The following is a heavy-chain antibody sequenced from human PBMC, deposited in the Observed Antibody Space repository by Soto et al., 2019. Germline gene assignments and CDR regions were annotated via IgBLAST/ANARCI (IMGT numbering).Heavy chain of an antibody. Sequence: ASVKVSCKASGYTFTGYYMHWVRQAPGEGLEWMGWINPNSGGTNYAQKFQGRVTMTRDTSISTAYMELSRLRSDDTAVYYCARGYYDSRGYPYYFDYWGQGTMVTVSS. CDR3: ARGYYDSRGYPYYFDY. CDR1: GYTFTGYY. D-gene: IGHD3-22*01. V-gene: IGHV1-2*02. CDR2: INPNSGGT. J-gene: IGHJ4*02.